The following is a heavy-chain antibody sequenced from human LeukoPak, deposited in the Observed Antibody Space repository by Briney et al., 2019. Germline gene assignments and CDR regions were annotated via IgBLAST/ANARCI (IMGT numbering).Heavy chain of an antibody. CDR1: GGSISSYY. Sequence: SGTLSLTCAVSGGSISSYYWSWIRQPPGKGLEWIGYIYYSGSTNYNPSLKSRVTISVDTSKNQFSLKLSSVTAADTAVYYCARWRDYDFWSGPRDNWFDPWGQGTLVTVSS. CDR2: IYYSGST. D-gene: IGHD3-3*01. CDR3: ARWRDYDFWSGPRDNWFDP. J-gene: IGHJ5*02. V-gene: IGHV4-59*01.